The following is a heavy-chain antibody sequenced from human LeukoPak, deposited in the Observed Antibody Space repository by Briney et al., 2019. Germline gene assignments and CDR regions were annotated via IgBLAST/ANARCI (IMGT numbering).Heavy chain of an antibody. CDR3: AKDMVSFGY. CDR2: ISYDGSNK. J-gene: IGHJ4*02. CDR1: GFTFSSYG. Sequence: GGSLRLSCAASGFTFSSYGMHWVRQAPGKGLEWVAVISYDGSNKYYADSVKGRFTISRDNSKNTLYLQMNSLRAEDTAVYYCAKDMVSFGYWGQGTLVTVSS. V-gene: IGHV3-30*18. D-gene: IGHD3-10*01.